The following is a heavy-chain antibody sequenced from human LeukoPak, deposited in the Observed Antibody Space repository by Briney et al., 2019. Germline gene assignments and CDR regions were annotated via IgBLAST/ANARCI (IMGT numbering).Heavy chain of an antibody. CDR1: GGSFSGYY. Sequence: SETLSLTCAVYGGSFSGYYWSWIRQPPGKGLEWIGEINHIGSTNYNPSLKSRVTISVDTSKNQFSLKLSSVTAADTAVYYCASGPGYCSSTSCPSYYYYYGMDVWGQGTTVTVSS. CDR3: ASGPGYCSSTSCPSYYYYYGMDV. D-gene: IGHD2-2*01. J-gene: IGHJ6*02. V-gene: IGHV4-34*01. CDR2: INHIGST.